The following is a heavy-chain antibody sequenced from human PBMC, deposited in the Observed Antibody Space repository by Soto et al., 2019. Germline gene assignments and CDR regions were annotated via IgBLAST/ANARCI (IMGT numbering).Heavy chain of an antibody. CDR3: ARNKIYYDSSGRFDY. V-gene: IGHV1-58*01. Sequence: SVKVSCKASGFTFTSSAVQWVRQARGQGLEWIGWIVVYSGNTNYAQKLQERVTITTDTSTSTAYMELRSLRSDDTAVYYCARNKIYYDSSGRFDYWGQGTLVTVSS. CDR2: IVVYSGNT. D-gene: IGHD3-22*01. J-gene: IGHJ4*02. CDR1: GFTFTSSA.